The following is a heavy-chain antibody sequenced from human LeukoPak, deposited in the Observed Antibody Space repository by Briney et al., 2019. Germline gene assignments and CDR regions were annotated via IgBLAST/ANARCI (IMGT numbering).Heavy chain of an antibody. CDR3: AKELQVDTRYNAFDI. D-gene: IGHD3-16*02. CDR1: GFTFNIYA. J-gene: IGHJ3*02. Sequence: GGSLRLSCAASGFTFNIYAMSWVRQAPGKGLEWVSGFSSRDDSTYYADSVKGRFTISRDNSMNTLYLHMNSLRAEDTAVYYCAKELQVDTRYNAFDIWGQGTMVTVSS. V-gene: IGHV3-23*01. CDR2: FSSRDDST.